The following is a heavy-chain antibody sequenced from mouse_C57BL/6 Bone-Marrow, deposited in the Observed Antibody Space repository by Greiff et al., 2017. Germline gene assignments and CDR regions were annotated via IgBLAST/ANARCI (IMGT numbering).Heavy chain of an antibody. V-gene: IGHV5-17*01. CDR3: ARPNYYGSHYYAMDY. J-gene: IGHJ4*01. CDR2: ISSGSSTI. D-gene: IGHD1-1*01. CDR1: GFTFSDYG. Sequence: EVKLVESGGGLVKPGGSLKLSCAASGFTFSDYGMHWVRRAPEKGLEWVAYISSGSSTIYYADTVKGRFTISRDNAKNTLFLQMTRLSSEDTAMYYCARPNYYGSHYYAMDYWGQGTSVTVSS.